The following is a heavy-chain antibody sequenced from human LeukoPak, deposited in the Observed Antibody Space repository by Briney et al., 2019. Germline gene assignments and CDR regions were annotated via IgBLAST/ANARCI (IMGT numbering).Heavy chain of an antibody. CDR1: GYSISSGYY. Sequence: SETLSLTCGVSGYSISSGYYWSWIRQPAGKGLEWIGRLYSSGTTNYNPSLKSRITMSLDTSKSQFSLRLSSVTAADTAVYYCVRGSSTVTTEEDYWGQGILVTVSP. V-gene: IGHV4-4*07. D-gene: IGHD4-17*01. CDR3: VRGSSTVTTEEDY. J-gene: IGHJ4*02. CDR2: LYSSGTT.